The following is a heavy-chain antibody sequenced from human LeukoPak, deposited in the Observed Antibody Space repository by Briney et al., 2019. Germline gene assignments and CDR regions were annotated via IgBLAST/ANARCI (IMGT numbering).Heavy chain of an antibody. J-gene: IGHJ6*03. D-gene: IGHD3-3*01. CDR3: ARAQYYDFWSGYYNTIYYMDV. Sequence: PSETLSLTCTVSGGSISSYYWSWIRQPPGKGLEWFGYVYYSGSTNYKPSLKSRVTISVETSKNQFSLKLSSVTAADTAVYYCARAQYYDFWSGYYNTIYYMDVWGKGTTVTVSS. CDR1: GGSISSYY. CDR2: VYYSGST. V-gene: IGHV4-59*01.